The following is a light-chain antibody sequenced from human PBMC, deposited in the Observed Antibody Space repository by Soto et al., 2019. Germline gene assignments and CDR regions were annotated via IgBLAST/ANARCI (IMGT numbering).Light chain of an antibody. V-gene: IGKV3-11*01. CDR1: QSVSSY. J-gene: IGKJ3*01. CDR2: DAS. CDR3: QQRSNWPRVT. Sequence: EIVLTQSPATLSLSPGERATLSCRASQSVSSYLAWYQQKPGQAPRLLFYDASNRATGIPARFSGSGSGTDFTVTIGGLESEDFAVYYCQQRSNWPRVTCGPGTKVDIK.